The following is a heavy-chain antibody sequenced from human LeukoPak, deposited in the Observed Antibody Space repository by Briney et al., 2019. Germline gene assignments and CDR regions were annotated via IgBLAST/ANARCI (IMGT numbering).Heavy chain of an antibody. Sequence: GGSLRLSCAASGFTFSSYAMSWVRQAPGKGLEWVSAISGSGGSTYYADSGKGWFTISRDNSKNTLYLQMNSLRAEDTAVYYCAKDFYGSATYYFDYWGQGTLVTVSS. CDR2: ISGSGGST. CDR1: GFTFSSYA. CDR3: AKDFYGSATYYFDY. V-gene: IGHV3-23*01. D-gene: IGHD3-10*01. J-gene: IGHJ4*02.